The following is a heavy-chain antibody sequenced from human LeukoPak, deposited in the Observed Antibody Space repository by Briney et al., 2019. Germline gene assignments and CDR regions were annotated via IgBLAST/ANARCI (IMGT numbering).Heavy chain of an antibody. CDR2: ISGSSATI. J-gene: IGHJ4*02. CDR3: AKDGDDSSSWYHGY. Sequence: PGGSLRLSCAASGFTFSNYAMTWVRQVPGKGLEWVSVISGSSATIYYADSVKGRFTISRDNSKNTLYLQMNSLRAEDTAVYYCAKDGDDSSSWYHGYWGQGTLVTVSS. CDR1: GFTFSNYA. V-gene: IGHV3-23*01. D-gene: IGHD6-13*01.